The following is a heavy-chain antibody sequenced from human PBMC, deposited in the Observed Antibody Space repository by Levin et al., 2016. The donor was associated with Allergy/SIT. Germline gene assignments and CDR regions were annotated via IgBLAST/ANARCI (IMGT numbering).Heavy chain of an antibody. J-gene: IGHJ6*02. D-gene: IGHD1/OR15-1a*01. Sequence: WVRQAPGQGLEWMGWINPNSGGTNYAQKFQGWVTMTRDTSISTAYMELSRLRSDDTAVYYCARELRSEGIEQGHYGMDVWGQGTTVTVS. V-gene: IGHV1-2*04. CDR2: INPNSGGT. CDR3: ARELRSEGIEQGHYGMDV.